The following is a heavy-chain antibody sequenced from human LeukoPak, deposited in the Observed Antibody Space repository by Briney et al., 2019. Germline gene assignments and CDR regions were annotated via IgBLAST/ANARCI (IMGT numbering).Heavy chain of an antibody. CDR1: GFTFSSYA. CDR3: ARDEEAVAGRQTTFNY. V-gene: IGHV3-30*04. J-gene: IGHJ4*02. Sequence: GRSLRLSCAASGFTFSSYAMHWVRQAPGKGLEWVAVISYDGSNKYYADSVKGRFTISRDNSKNTLYLQMNSLRAEDTAVYYCARDEEAVAGRQTTFNYWGQGTLVTVSS. CDR2: ISYDGSNK. D-gene: IGHD6-19*01.